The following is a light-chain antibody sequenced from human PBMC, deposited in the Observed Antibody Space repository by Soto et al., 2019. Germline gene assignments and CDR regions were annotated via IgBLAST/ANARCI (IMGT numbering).Light chain of an antibody. CDR1: QSLVHSNGRTS. Sequence: VVMTQSPLSLPVTLGQPASISCRSSQSLVHSNGRTSLSWVQQRQGQSPRRLIYEVSKRDSGVPDRFSGSGSGTDFTLKISRVEAEDVGVYYCRQGTYFWTFGQGNKVEI. J-gene: IGKJ1*01. V-gene: IGKV2-30*02. CDR2: EVS. CDR3: RQGTYFWT.